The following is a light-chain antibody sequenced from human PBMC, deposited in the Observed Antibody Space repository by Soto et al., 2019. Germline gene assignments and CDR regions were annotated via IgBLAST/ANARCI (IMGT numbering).Light chain of an antibody. J-gene: IGLJ2*01. CDR3: SSYTSRRTLGDVV. Sequence: QSALTQPASVSGSPGQSITISCTGTSSDVGDYNFVSWYQQYPGKAPKLMIYNVHNRPSGVSNRFSGSKSGNTASLTISGLQAEDEADYYCSSYTSRRTLGDVVFGGGTKLTVL. CDR1: SSDVGDYNF. CDR2: NVH. V-gene: IGLV2-14*01.